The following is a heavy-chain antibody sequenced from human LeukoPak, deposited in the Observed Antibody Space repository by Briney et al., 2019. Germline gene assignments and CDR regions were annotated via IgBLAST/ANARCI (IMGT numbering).Heavy chain of an antibody. CDR2: IYSGGST. D-gene: IGHD3-10*01. CDR1: GFTLSSNY. Sequence: GGSLRLSCAASGFTLSSNYMSWVRQAPGKGLEWVSVIYSGGSTYYADSVKGRFTISRDNSKNTLYLQMNSLRAEDTAVYYCAREQRGYDYYGSGSYFDYWGQGTLVTVSS. CDR3: AREQRGYDYYGSGSYFDY. V-gene: IGHV3-53*01. J-gene: IGHJ4*02.